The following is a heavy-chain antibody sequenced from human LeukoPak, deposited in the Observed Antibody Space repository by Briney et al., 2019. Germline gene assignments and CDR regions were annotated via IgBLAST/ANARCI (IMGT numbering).Heavy chain of an antibody. CDR2: ISGSGGST. CDR3: AKDLYSSGWYYFDY. V-gene: IGHV3-23*01. CDR1: GFTFSSYA. J-gene: IGHJ4*02. D-gene: IGHD6-19*01. Sequence: GGSLRLSRAASGFTFSSYAMSWVRQAPGKGLEWVSAISGSGGSTYYADSVKGRFTISRDNSKNTLYLQMNSLRAQDTAVHYCAKDLYSSGWYYFDYWGQGTLVTVSS.